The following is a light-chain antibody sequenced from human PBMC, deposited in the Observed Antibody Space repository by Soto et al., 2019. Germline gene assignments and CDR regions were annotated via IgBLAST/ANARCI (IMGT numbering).Light chain of an antibody. Sequence: QSVLTQPASVSGSPEQSITISCTGTSSDVGGYNYVSWYQQYPGRAPKLMIYEVSNRPSGVSNRFSGSKSGNTASLTISGLQAEDEADYYCCSFTSSTTVVFGGGTKVTVL. V-gene: IGLV2-14*01. CDR3: CSFTSSTTVV. CDR1: SSDVGGYNY. J-gene: IGLJ2*01. CDR2: EVS.